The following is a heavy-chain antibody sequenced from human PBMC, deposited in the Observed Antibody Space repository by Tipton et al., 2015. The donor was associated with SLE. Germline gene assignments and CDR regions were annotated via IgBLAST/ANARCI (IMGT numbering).Heavy chain of an antibody. CDR3: ARARGYSGSYHFDS. V-gene: IGHV3-53*01. CDR1: GFIVSSNY. D-gene: IGHD1-26*01. CDR2: IYSGGST. Sequence: SLRLSCAASGFIVSSNYMNWVRQAPGKGLEWVSVIYSGGSTYYADSVKGRFTISRDNSKKTVYLQINSLRAEDSAVYYCARARGYSGSYHFDSWGQGTLVTVSS. J-gene: IGHJ4*02.